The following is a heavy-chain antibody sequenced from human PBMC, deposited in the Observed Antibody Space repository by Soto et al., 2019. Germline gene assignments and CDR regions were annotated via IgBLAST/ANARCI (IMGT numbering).Heavy chain of an antibody. Sequence: QLQVQESGPGLVKPSETLSLTCTVSGGSIITFSYYWGWIRQPPGKGLVWIGSISYSGSTFYNPSLKSRVTISVDASKNQFSLKLSSVTAADTAVFYCARHYPGAFDVWGQGTVVTVSS. CDR1: GGSIITFSYY. CDR2: ISYSGST. J-gene: IGHJ3*01. V-gene: IGHV4-39*01. CDR3: ARHYPGAFDV.